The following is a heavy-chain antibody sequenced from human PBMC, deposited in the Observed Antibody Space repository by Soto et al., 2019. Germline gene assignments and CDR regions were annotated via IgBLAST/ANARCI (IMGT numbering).Heavy chain of an antibody. Sequence: ESGGGVVQPGRSLRLSCAASGFTFSSYAMHWVRQAPGKGLEWVAVISYDGSNKYYADSVKGRFTISRDNSKNTLYLQMNSLRAEDTAVYYCARDSGYGDPFDYWGQGTLVTVSS. J-gene: IGHJ4*02. V-gene: IGHV3-30-3*01. CDR3: ARDSGYGDPFDY. CDR1: GFTFSSYA. D-gene: IGHD4-17*01. CDR2: ISYDGSNK.